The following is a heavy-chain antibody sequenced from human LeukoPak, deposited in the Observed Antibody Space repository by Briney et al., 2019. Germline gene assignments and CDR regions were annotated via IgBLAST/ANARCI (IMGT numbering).Heavy chain of an antibody. CDR2: INPSGGST. CDR3: ARGPRIVVVPAAAFDY. CDR1: GYTFTTYY. V-gene: IGHV1-46*03. D-gene: IGHD2-2*01. J-gene: IGHJ4*02. Sequence: ASVKVSCKASGYTFTTYYMHWVRQAPGQGLQWMGIINPSGGSTSYAQKFQGRVTMARDTSTSTVYMELSSLRSEDTAVYYCARGPRIVVVPAAAFDYWGQGTLVTVSS.